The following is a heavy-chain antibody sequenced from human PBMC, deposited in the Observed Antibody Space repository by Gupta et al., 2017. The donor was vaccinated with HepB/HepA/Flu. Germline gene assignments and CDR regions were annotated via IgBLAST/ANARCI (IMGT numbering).Heavy chain of an antibody. J-gene: IGHJ3*02. Sequence: QITLMESGPTLVKPTQTLTLTCTFSGFSLSTSGVGVGWIRQPPGKALEWLALIYWDDDKRYSPSPKSRLTITKDTSKNQVVLTMTNMDPVDTATYYCAHSYSSGWTRAFDIWGQGTMVTVSS. D-gene: IGHD6-19*01. V-gene: IGHV2-5*02. CDR2: IYWDDDK. CDR1: GFSLSTSGVG. CDR3: AHSYSSGWTRAFDI.